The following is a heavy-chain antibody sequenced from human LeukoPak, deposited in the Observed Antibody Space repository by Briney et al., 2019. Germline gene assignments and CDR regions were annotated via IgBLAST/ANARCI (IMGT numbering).Heavy chain of an antibody. V-gene: IGHV1-18*01. D-gene: IGHD3-22*01. CDR2: IIAYIGVT. CDR3: ARADYYDSSGYYTGVGYYFDY. J-gene: IGHJ4*02. Sequence: GASVKVSCMASGYSFTSSVISWGRPGPGQGLGWMGWIIAYIGVTNSAQKLQGRVTMTTNTSTSTAYMELRSLRSDDTAVYYCARADYYDSSGYYTGVGYYFDYWGQGTLVTVSS. CDR1: GYSFTSSV.